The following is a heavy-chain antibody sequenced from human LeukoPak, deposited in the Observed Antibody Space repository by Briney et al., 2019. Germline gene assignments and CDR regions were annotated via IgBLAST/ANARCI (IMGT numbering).Heavy chain of an antibody. CDR1: GGTFNNSA. CDR3: ARDVHGDYGSGWFDP. Sequence: SVKVSCKTSGGTFNNSAISWVRQAPGQGLEWLGGIMPLFGTAGYARKFQGRVTITKDESTRTVYLELTSLTSDDTAVYYCARDVHGDYGSGWFDPWGQGTLVSVSS. J-gene: IGHJ5*02. D-gene: IGHD4-17*01. CDR2: IMPLFGTA. V-gene: IGHV1-69*05.